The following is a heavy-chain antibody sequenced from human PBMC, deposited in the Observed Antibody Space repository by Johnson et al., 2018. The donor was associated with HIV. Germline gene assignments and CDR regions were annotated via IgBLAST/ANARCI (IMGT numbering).Heavy chain of an antibody. CDR2: ISWNSGSI. J-gene: IGHJ3*02. Sequence: VQLVESGGGVVQPGRSLRLSCAASGFTFDDYAMHWVRQAPGKGLEWVSGISWNSGSIAYADSVKGRCTISRDNAKNSLYLQMNSLRAEDTALYYCAIVALDVGTDAFDIWGQWTMVTVSS. V-gene: IGHV3-9*01. CDR3: AIVALDVGTDAFDI. CDR1: GFTFDDYA. D-gene: IGHD1-1*01.